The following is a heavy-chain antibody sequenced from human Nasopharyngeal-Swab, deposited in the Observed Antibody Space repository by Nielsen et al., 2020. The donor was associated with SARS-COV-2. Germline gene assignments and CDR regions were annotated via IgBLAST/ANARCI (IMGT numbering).Heavy chain of an antibody. J-gene: IGHJ4*02. CDR1: GYTLTELS. D-gene: IGHD2-15*01. V-gene: IGHV1-24*01. Sequence: ASVKVSCKVSGYTLTELSMHWVRQAPGKGLEWMGGFDPEDGETIYAQKFQGRVTMTEDTSTDKAYMELSSLRSEDTAVYYCATALITALLYCSGGRCYPSGFDYWGQGTLVTVSS. CDR3: ATALITALLYCSGGRCYPSGFDY. CDR2: FDPEDGET.